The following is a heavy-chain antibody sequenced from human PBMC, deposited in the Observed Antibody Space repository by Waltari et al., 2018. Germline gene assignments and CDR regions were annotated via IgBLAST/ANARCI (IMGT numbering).Heavy chain of an antibody. D-gene: IGHD3-9*01. CDR3: ARVRSYDILTGYFHMGPFDY. CDR2: INHSGST. CDR1: GGSFSGYY. J-gene: IGHJ4*02. Sequence: QVQLQQWGAGLLKPSETLSLTCAVYGGSFSGYYWSWIRQPPGKGLEWIGEINHSGSTNYNPSLKSRVTISVDTSKNQFSLKLSSVTAADTAVYYCARVRSYDILTGYFHMGPFDYWGQGTLVTVSS. V-gene: IGHV4-34*01.